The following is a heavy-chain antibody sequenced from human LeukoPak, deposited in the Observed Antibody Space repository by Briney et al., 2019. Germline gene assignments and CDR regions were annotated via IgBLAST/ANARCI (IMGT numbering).Heavy chain of an antibody. J-gene: IGHJ4*02. D-gene: IGHD6-19*01. CDR1: GFTFSSYS. Sequence: GGSLRLSCAASGFTFSSYSMNWVRQAPGKGLEWVSSIGSSSSYIYYADSVKGRFTISRDNARNSLYLQMNSLRAEDTAVYYCARDVRAVAGTPGDYWGQGTLVTVSS. V-gene: IGHV3-21*01. CDR3: ARDVRAVAGTPGDY. CDR2: IGSSSSYI.